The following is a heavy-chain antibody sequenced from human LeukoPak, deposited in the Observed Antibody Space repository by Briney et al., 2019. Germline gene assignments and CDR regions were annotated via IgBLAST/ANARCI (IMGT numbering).Heavy chain of an antibody. CDR2: IIPIFGTA. D-gene: IGHD4-17*01. CDR3: ARQREDTVTRPLYYFDY. V-gene: IGHV1-69*06. J-gene: IGHJ4*02. Sequence: SVKVSCKASGGTFSSYAISWVRQAPGQGLEWMGGIIPIFGTANYARKFQGRVTITADKSTSTAYMELSSLRSEDTAVYYCARQREDTVTRPLYYFDYWGQGTLVTVSS. CDR1: GGTFSSYA.